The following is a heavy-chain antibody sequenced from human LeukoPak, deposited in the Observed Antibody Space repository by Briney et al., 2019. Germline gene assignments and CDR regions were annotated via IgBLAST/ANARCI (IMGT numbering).Heavy chain of an antibody. CDR1: GFTFSSYE. Sequence: GGSLRLSCAASGFTFSSYEMNWVRQAPGKGLEWVANIKQDGSEKYYVDSVKGRFTISRDNAKNSLYLQMNSLRAEDTAVYYCARDDFWSGYPSFDYWGQGTLVTVSS. D-gene: IGHD3-3*01. V-gene: IGHV3-7*01. J-gene: IGHJ4*02. CDR2: IKQDGSEK. CDR3: ARDDFWSGYPSFDY.